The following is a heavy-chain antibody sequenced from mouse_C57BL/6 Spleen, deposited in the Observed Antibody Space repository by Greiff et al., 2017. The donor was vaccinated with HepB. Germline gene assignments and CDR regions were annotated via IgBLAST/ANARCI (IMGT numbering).Heavy chain of an antibody. V-gene: IGHV1-15*01. J-gene: IGHJ2*01. CDR1: GYTFTDYE. Sequence: VKLMESGAELVRPGASVTLSCKASGYTFTDYEMHWVKQTPVHGLEWIGAIDPETGGTAYNQKFKGKAILTADKSSSTAYMELRSLTSEDSAVYYCTPITTVVEGYWGQGTTLTVSS. CDR2: IDPETGGT. CDR3: TPITTVVEGY. D-gene: IGHD1-1*01.